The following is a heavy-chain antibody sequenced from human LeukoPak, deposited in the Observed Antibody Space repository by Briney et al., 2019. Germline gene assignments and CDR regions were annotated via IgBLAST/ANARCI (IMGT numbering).Heavy chain of an antibody. D-gene: IGHD4-11*01. Sequence: ASVKVSCKASGYTFTGYYMHWVRQAPGQGLEWMGRINPNSGGTNYAQKFQGRVTMTRDTSISTAYMELSRLRSDDTAVYYCARDAYSNYYYFDYWGQGTLVTVSS. V-gene: IGHV1-2*06. CDR3: ARDAYSNYYYFDY. CDR2: INPNSGGT. J-gene: IGHJ4*02. CDR1: GYTFTGYY.